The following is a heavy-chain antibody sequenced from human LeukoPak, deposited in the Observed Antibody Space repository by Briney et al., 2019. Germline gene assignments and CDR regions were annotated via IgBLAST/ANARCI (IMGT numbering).Heavy chain of an antibody. D-gene: IGHD3-3*01. CDR3: ARGPSNYDFWSGYYINAFDI. Sequence: ASVKVSCKASGYTFTSYGISWVRQAPGQGLEWMGWISAYNGNTNYAQKLQGRVTMTTDTSTSTAYMELRSLGSDDTAVYYCARGPSNYDFWSGYYINAFDIWGQETMVTVSS. J-gene: IGHJ3*02. CDR2: ISAYNGNT. V-gene: IGHV1-18*01. CDR1: GYTFTSYG.